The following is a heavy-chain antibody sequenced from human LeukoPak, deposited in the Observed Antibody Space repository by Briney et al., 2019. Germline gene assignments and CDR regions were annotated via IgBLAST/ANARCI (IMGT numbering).Heavy chain of an antibody. D-gene: IGHD2-8*01. CDR1: GFSLSNYR. CDR2: ISYDGRNK. J-gene: IGHJ5*02. Sequence: GGPLSLPCAASGFSLSNYRLHWLGQAPGKGLEWVSVISYDGRNKLYADSVRGRFTISKDNSQNTLYLQMSGLRTEDTAVYYGACASGCTSAGSRCHPWGRPSLVTVSS. CDR3: ACASGCTSAGSRCHP. V-gene: IGHV3-30*03.